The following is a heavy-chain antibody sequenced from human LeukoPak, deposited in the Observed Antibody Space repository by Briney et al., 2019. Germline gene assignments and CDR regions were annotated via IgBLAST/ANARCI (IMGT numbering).Heavy chain of an antibody. CDR2: IYSGGST. J-gene: IGHJ1*01. V-gene: IGHV3-66*02. D-gene: IGHD6-13*01. CDR3: AREGSSWPRDFQH. CDR1: GFTVSSNY. Sequence: GGSLRLSXAASGFTVSSNYMSWVRQAPGKGMEWVSIIYSGGSTYYADSVKGRFTISRDNSKNTLYLQMNSLRAEDTAVYYCAREGSSWPRDFQHWGQGTLVTVSS.